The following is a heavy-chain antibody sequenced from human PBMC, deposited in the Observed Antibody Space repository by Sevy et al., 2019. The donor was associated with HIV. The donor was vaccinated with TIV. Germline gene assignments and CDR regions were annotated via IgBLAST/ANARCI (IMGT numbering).Heavy chain of an antibody. D-gene: IGHD6-13*01. V-gene: IGHV3-9*03. CDR1: GFTFDDYA. CDR3: AKDGGGGYSSSWYYFSIGMINQATRGFDY. Sequence: GGSLRLSCAASGFTFDDYAMHWVRQAPGKGLEWVSGISWNSGSIGYADSVKGRFTISRDNAKNSLYLQRNSLRAEDMALYYCAKDGGGGYSSSWYYFSIGMINQATRGFDYWGQGTLVTVSS. J-gene: IGHJ4*02. CDR2: ISWNSGSI.